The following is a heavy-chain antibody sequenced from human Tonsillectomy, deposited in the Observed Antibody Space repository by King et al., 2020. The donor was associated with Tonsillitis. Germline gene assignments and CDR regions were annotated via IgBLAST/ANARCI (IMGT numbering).Heavy chain of an antibody. V-gene: IGHV4-4*02. D-gene: IGHD3-22*01. CDR2: ISHTGNT. CDR3: ARHFFDSSGSYSGADY. CDR1: GFSLTSKYW. J-gene: IGHJ4*02. Sequence: QLQESGPGLVKTSGTLSLTCAVSGFSLTSKYWWSVVRQPPGKGLGLTGEISHTGNTHYNPSLTNRVTISVANSMNHFSLRLTSVTAADTAVYYCARHFFDSSGSYSGADYWGQGALVTVAS.